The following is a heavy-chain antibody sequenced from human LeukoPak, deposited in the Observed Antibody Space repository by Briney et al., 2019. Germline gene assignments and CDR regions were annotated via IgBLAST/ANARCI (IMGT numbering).Heavy chain of an antibody. D-gene: IGHD2-2*01. CDR1: GFTFSTYS. CDR2: ITSGSSYI. Sequence: PGGSLRLSCAASGFTFSTYSMSWVRQAPGKGLEWVSSITSGSSYIYYAASVKGRFTISRDNAKNSLYLQMNSLRAEDTAVHYCAKDSGRYCSSTSCYPVDSWGQGSLVTVSS. J-gene: IGHJ4*02. V-gene: IGHV3-21*04. CDR3: AKDSGRYCSSTSCYPVDS.